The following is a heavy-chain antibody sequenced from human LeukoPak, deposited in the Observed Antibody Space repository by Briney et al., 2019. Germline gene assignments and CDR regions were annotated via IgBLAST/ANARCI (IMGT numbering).Heavy chain of an antibody. J-gene: IGHJ4*02. CDR3: ARVPATVKADY. CDR2: ITDSGGST. D-gene: IGHD4-17*01. Sequence: GVSLRLSCAASGFTFSSYAMTWVRQAPGKGLEWVAAITDSGGSTYYADSVKGRFTISRDNAKNSLFLHMDSLRVEDTALYYCARVPATVKADYWGQGTLVSVSS. V-gene: IGHV3-23*01. CDR1: GFTFSSYA.